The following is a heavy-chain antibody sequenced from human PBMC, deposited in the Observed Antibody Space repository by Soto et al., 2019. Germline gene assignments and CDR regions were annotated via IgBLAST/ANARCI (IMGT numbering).Heavy chain of an antibody. D-gene: IGHD6-13*01. CDR2: LNIAGTI. CDR1: GASISSFN. V-gene: IGHV4-4*07. Sequence: SETLSLTCSVSGASISSFNWNWVRQPAGKGPEWVGRLNIAGTINYNPSLKSRITMSMDTSKDQISLHLRSVTAADTAIYYCARDRGEYTSSWFWYFSHWGHGTLVTVSS. J-gene: IGHJ2*01. CDR3: ARDRGEYTSSWFWYFSH.